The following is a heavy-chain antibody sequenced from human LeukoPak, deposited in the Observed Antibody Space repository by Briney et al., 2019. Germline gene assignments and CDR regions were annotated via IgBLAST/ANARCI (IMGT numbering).Heavy chain of an antibody. J-gene: IGHJ3*02. CDR1: GSTFSSYA. CDR3: ARGQGGGNYHDAFDI. D-gene: IGHD4-23*01. V-gene: IGHV1-69*04. CDR2: IIPILGIA. Sequence: SVKVSCKASGSTFSSYAISWVRQAPGQGLEWMGRIIPILGIANYAQKFQGRVTITADKSTSTAYMELSSLRSEDTAVYYCARGQGGGNYHDAFDIWGQGTMVTVSS.